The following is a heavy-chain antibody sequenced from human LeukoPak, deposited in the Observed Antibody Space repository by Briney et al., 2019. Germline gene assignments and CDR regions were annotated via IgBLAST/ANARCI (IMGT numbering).Heavy chain of an antibody. CDR3: ARWGSITTARFDY. D-gene: IGHD3-16*01. CDR2: IYYSGST. Sequence: SETLSLTCAVSADSFSSHYWTWIRQPPGKGLEWIGYIYYSGSTNYNPSLKSRVTISVDTSKNQFSLELSSVTAADTAVYYCARWGSITTARFDYWGQGTLVTVSS. CDR1: ADSFSSHY. J-gene: IGHJ4*02. V-gene: IGHV4-59*11.